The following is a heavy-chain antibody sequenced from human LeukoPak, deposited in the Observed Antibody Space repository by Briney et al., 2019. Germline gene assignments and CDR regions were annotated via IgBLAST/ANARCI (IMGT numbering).Heavy chain of an antibody. J-gene: IGHJ6*03. CDR1: GYTFTSYA. Sequence: ASVEVSCKASGYTFTSYAMNWVRQAPGQGLEWMGWINTNTGNPTYAQGFTGRFVFSLDTSVSTAYLQISSLKAEDTAVYYCARVYAGWLTYYYYYMDVWGKGTTVTVSS. V-gene: IGHV7-4-1*02. CDR2: INTNTGNP. CDR3: ARVYAGWLTYYYYYMDV. D-gene: IGHD2-15*01.